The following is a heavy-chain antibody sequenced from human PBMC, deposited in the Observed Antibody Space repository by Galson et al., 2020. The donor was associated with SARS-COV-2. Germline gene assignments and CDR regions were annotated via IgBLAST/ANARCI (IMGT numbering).Heavy chain of an antibody. J-gene: IGHJ5*02. D-gene: IGHD3-3*01. Sequence: SETLSLTCTVSGGSISSSSYYWGWIRQPPGKGLEWTGSIYYSGSTYYNPSLKSRVTITVDTSKHQFSLKLSSVTDADTAVYYCARSLHYDFWSGHYREDWFDPWGQGTLVTVSS. V-gene: IGHV4-39*01. CDR1: GGSISSSSYY. CDR3: ARSLHYDFWSGHYREDWFDP. CDR2: IYYSGST.